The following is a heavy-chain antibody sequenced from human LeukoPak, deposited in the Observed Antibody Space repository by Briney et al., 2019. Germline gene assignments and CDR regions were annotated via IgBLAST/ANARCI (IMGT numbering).Heavy chain of an antibody. D-gene: IGHD1-26*01. V-gene: IGHV3-30-3*01. CDR3: APRED. CDR2: ISYDGSNK. CDR1: GFTFRSHA. Sequence: GESLRLSCAASGFTFRSHAMHWVRQAPGKGLQWVAVISYDGSNKFYADSVKGRFTISRDNSKNALYLQMNSLRPEDTAVYYCAPREDWGQGTLVTVSS. J-gene: IGHJ4*02.